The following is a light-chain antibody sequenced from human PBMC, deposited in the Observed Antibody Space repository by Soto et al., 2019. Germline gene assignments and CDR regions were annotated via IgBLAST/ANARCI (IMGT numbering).Light chain of an antibody. CDR1: SSDVGGYNY. V-gene: IGLV2-11*01. CDR2: DVS. Sequence: QSALTQPRSVSGSPGQSVTISCTGTSSDVGGYNYVSWYQQHPGKAPKLMIYDVSKRPSGVPDRFSGSKSGSTASLTISGLQAADEADYYCCSYAGSYTYVFGTGTKVTVL. J-gene: IGLJ1*01. CDR3: CSYAGSYTYV.